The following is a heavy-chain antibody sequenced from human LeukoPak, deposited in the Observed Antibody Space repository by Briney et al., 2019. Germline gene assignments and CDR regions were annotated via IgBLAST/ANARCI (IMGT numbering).Heavy chain of an antibody. Sequence: AGGSLRLSCEASGFTFSAYAMTWVRQAPGKGLEWVSSIGSDNKPHYSESVKGRFTISRDNSKSTLYLQMDSLRAEDTAVYYCAKCGNSGCHLIDYWGQGTLVTVSS. D-gene: IGHD5-12*01. CDR3: AKCGNSGCHLIDY. V-gene: IGHV3-23*05. CDR2: IGSDNKP. CDR1: GFTFSAYA. J-gene: IGHJ4*02.